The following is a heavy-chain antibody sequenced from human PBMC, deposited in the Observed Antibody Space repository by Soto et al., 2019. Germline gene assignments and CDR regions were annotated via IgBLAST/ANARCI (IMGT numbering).Heavy chain of an antibody. CDR2: ISGSGVTT. CDR1: GFTFNNCG. Sequence: GGSLRLSCVASGFTFNNCGMNWVRQAPGKGLEWVSGISGSGVTTYYADSVKGRFTISRDTSKNTLYLQMNSLRAEDTAVYYCTKTASGTYSESWGQGTMVTVSS. J-gene: IGHJ4*02. D-gene: IGHD1-26*01. V-gene: IGHV3-23*01. CDR3: TKTASGTYSES.